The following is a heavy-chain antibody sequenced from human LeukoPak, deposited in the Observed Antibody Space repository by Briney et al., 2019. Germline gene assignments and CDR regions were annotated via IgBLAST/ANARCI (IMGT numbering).Heavy chain of an antibody. Sequence: PSETLCLTCAVYGGSFSGYYWSWIRQPPGKGLEWIGEVNHSGSTNYNPSLKSRVTISVDTSKNQFSLKLSSVTAADTAVYYCARRHFYCSGGSCYYYYYYMDVWGKGTTVTVSS. J-gene: IGHJ6*03. CDR3: ARRHFYCSGGSCYYYYYYMDV. CDR1: GGSFSGYY. V-gene: IGHV4-34*01. CDR2: VNHSGST. D-gene: IGHD2-15*01.